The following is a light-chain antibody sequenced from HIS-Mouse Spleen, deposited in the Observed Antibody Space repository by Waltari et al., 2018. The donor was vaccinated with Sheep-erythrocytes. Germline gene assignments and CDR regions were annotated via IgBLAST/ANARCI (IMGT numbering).Light chain of an antibody. CDR1: RSDVGGYNY. Sequence: QSALTQPRSVSGSPGQSVTISCTGPRSDVGGYNYVSWYQQHPGKAPKLMIYDVSKRPSGVPDRFSGSKSGNTASLTISGLQAEDEADYYCCSYAGSYNHVFATGTKVTV. CDR3: CSYAGSYNHV. CDR2: DVS. V-gene: IGLV2-11*01. J-gene: IGLJ1*01.